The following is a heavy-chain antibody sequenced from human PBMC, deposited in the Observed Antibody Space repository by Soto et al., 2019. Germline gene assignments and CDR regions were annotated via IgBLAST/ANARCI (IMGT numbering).Heavy chain of an antibody. CDR1: GFTFSSYA. D-gene: IGHD3-3*01. CDR2: ISGSGGAT. J-gene: IGHJ5*02. Sequence: GSLRLSCAASGFTFSSYAMTWVRQAPGKGLEWVSSISGSGGATYYADSVKGRFTMSRDDSKKTLYLQMNSLRAEDTALYYCAKAGRPYYDLWSENRFDPWGQGTPVTVSS. V-gene: IGHV3-23*01. CDR3: AKAGRPYYDLWSENRFDP.